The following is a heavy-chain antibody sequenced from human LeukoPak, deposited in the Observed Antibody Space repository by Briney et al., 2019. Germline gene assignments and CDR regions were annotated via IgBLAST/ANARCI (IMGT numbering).Heavy chain of an antibody. V-gene: IGHV4-59*11. D-gene: IGHD3-22*01. CDR2: VFYTGST. Sequence: SETLSLTCTVSGGSISRHYWSWIRQPPGKGLEWIGYVFYTGSTNYNPSLKSRVTISLDTSKNQFSLKLSSVTAADTAVYYCARLYDSSGYTNWLDPWGQGTLVTVSS. CDR3: ARLYDSSGYTNWLDP. CDR1: GGSISRHY. J-gene: IGHJ5*02.